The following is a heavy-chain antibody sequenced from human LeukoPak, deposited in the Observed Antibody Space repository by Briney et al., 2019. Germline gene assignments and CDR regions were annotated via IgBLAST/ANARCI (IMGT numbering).Heavy chain of an antibody. CDR2: INHSGST. CDR3: ARGRLLMWFDP. D-gene: IGHD3-16*01. J-gene: IGHJ5*02. V-gene: IGHV4-34*01. Sequence: PSETLSLTCAVYGGSFSGYSWSWIRQPPGKGLEWIGEINHSGSTNYNPSPRSRVTISVATSKKQFSLKLSSVTAADTAVYYCARGRLLMWFDPWGQGTLVTVSS. CDR1: GGSFSGYS.